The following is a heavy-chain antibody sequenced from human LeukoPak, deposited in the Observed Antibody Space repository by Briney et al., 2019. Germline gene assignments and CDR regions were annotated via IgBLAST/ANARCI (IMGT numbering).Heavy chain of an antibody. CDR2: ISGSGGST. V-gene: IGHV3-23*01. CDR3: ANPYGDSSDY. J-gene: IGHJ4*02. CDR1: GFTFSSYA. D-gene: IGHD4-17*01. Sequence: GGSLRLSCAASGFTFSSYAMSWVRQAPGKGLEWVSAISGSGGSTYYADSVKGRFTISRDNSKNTLYLRMNSLRAEDTAVYYCANPYGDSSDYWGQGTLVTVSS.